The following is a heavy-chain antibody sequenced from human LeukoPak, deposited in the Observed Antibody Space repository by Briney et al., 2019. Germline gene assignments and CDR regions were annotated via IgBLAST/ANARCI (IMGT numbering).Heavy chain of an antibody. CDR1: GGSISSGDYY. J-gene: IGHJ5*02. D-gene: IGHD2-2*01. V-gene: IGHV4-30-4*01. CDR3: ARDLVECPVSSTSCPVPHNWLDP. CDR2: IYYSGST. Sequence: PSETLSLTCTVSGGSISSGDYYWSWIRQPPGKGLEWIGYIYYSGSTYYNPSLKSRVTISVDTSKNQFSLKLSSVTAADTAVYYCARDLVECPVSSTSCPVPHNWLDPWGQGTLVTVSS.